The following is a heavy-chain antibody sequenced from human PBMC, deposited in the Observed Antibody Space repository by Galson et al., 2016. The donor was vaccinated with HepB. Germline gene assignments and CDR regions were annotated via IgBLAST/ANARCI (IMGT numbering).Heavy chain of an antibody. CDR2: IYWADDR. Sequence: PALVKPTQTLTLTCNFSGFSLSTRGVGVGWVRRPPGKALEWLAVIYWADDRRYSPSLKSRLTITKDTSKNQVVLTMTNMDPVDTATYYFARVHIAVADYWGQGTLVTVSS. CDR1: GFSLSTRGVG. CDR3: ARVHIAVADY. J-gene: IGHJ4*02. V-gene: IGHV2-5*02. D-gene: IGHD6-19*01.